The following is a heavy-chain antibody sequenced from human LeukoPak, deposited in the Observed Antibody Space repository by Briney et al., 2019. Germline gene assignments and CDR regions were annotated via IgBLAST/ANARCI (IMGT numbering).Heavy chain of an antibody. CDR3: SRHRFTYYDILTGYYYYYGMDF. Sequence: SETLSLTCAVPGGSISGYYWSWIRQPPGKGLEWIGYIFYSGSTNYNPSLKSRVTISVDTSKNQFSLKLSSVTAADTAVYYCSRHRFTYYDILTGYYYYYGMDFWGQGTTVTASS. V-gene: IGHV4-59*08. CDR2: IFYSGST. D-gene: IGHD3-9*01. J-gene: IGHJ6*02. CDR1: GGSISGYY.